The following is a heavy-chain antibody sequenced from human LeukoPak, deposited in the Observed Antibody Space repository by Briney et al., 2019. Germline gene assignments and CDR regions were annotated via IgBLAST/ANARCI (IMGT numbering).Heavy chain of an antibody. J-gene: IGHJ4*02. Sequence: AGGSLRLSCAASGFTFSSYGMNWVRQAPGKGLEWVSGISGSGGSTYYADSVKGRFTIARDNSKNTLYLQMNSLRAEDTAVYYCAKGNCRGTSCYSDYWGQGTLVTVSS. CDR3: AKGNCRGTSCYSDY. D-gene: IGHD2-2*02. CDR2: ISGSGGST. CDR1: GFTFSSYG. V-gene: IGHV3-23*01.